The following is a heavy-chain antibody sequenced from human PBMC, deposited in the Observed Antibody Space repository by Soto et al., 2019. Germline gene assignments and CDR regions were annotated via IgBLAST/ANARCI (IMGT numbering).Heavy chain of an antibody. J-gene: IGHJ5*02. CDR2: IFPSDSDT. Sequence: GESLKISCRTSGYKFTSSWIAWVRQMPGKGLEWMGIIFPSDSDTRYSPSFQGQVTISADRSTSTVFLQWASLKASDTTVYFCARKDKSGYFNWFDPWGQGTLVTVSS. D-gene: IGHD3-22*01. V-gene: IGHV5-51*01. CDR1: GYKFTSSW. CDR3: ARKDKSGYFNWFDP.